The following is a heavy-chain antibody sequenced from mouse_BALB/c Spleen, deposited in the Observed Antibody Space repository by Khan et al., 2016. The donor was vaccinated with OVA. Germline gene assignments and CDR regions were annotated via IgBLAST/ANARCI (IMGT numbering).Heavy chain of an antibody. CDR1: GYSITRGYG. V-gene: IGHV3-2*02. J-gene: IGHJ2*01. CDR3: ARTSRIKY. Sequence: EVQLLESGPGLVQPSQSLSLTCTVTGYSITRGYGWNWIRQFPGNKLEWMGYISYSGSTNYNPSLKSRISITRDTTKNQFFLQLNSVTTEDTATYYSARTSRIKYWGQGTTLTVSS. D-gene: IGHD3-3*01. CDR2: ISYSGST.